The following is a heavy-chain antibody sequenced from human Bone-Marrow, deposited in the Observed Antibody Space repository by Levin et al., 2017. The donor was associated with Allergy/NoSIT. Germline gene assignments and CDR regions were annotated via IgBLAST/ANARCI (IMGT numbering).Heavy chain of an antibody. Sequence: GSLRLSCTVSGGSVSSGGYSWSWIRQPPGKGLEWIAYIYATGSIDYNPSLKGRVSISVDTPKNQFSLQLTSVTTADTAVYYCARRSVGRGVNNWFDPWGQGTLVTVSS. CDR1: GGSVSSGGYS. D-gene: IGHD1-26*01. V-gene: IGHV4-61*08. J-gene: IGHJ5*02. CDR3: ARRSVGRGVNNWFDP. CDR2: IYATGSI.